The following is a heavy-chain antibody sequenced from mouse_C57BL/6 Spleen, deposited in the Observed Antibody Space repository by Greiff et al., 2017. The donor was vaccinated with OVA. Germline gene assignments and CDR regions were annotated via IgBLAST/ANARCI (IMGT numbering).Heavy chain of an antibody. J-gene: IGHJ3*01. Sequence: EVKLMESGGGLVQPGGSMKLSCVASGFTFSNYWMNWVRQSPEKGLEWVAQIRLKSDNYATHYAESVKGRFTISRDDSKSSVYLQMNNLRAEDTGIYYCTDYYGTLAYWGQGTLVTVSA. D-gene: IGHD1-1*01. CDR1: GFTFSNYW. CDR2: IRLKSDNYAT. V-gene: IGHV6-3*01. CDR3: TDYYGTLAY.